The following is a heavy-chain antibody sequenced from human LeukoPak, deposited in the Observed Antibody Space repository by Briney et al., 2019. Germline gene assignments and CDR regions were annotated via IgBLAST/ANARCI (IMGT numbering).Heavy chain of an antibody. CDR1: GGSISSGGYY. V-gene: IGHV4-31*03. J-gene: IGHJ5*02. Sequence: PSQTLSLTCTVSGGSISSGGYYWSWIRQHPGKGMEWIGYIYYSGSTYYNPSLKSRVTISVDTSKNQFSLKLSSVTAADTAVYYCARERVLAWFDPWGQGTLVTVSS. D-gene: IGHD2/OR15-2a*01. CDR2: IYYSGST. CDR3: ARERVLAWFDP.